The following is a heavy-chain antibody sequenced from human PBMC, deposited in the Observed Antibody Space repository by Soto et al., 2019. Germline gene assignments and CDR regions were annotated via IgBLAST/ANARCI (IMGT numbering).Heavy chain of an antibody. J-gene: IGHJ6*02. V-gene: IGHV3-11*01. D-gene: IGHD2-8*01. CDR1: GFTFSDYY. Sequence: QVQLVESGGGLVKPGGSLRLSCAASGFTFSDYYMSWIRQAPGKGLEWVSYISSSGSTIYYADSVKGRFTISRDNAKNSXYXXMNSLRAEDTAVYYCARVRHCTNGVCWSLYYGMDVWGQGTTVTVSS. CDR2: ISSSGSTI. CDR3: ARVRHCTNGVCWSLYYGMDV.